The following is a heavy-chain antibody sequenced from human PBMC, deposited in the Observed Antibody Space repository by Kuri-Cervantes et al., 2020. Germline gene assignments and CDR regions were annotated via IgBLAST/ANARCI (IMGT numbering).Heavy chain of an antibody. Sequence: GESLKISCAASGFTFSSYGMHWVRQAPGKGLEWVAVISYDGSNKYYADSVKGRFTISRDNSKNTLYLQMNSLRAEDTAVYYCARDASIADYWGQGTLVTVSS. CDR3: ARDASIADY. CDR1: GFTFSSYG. CDR2: ISYDGSNK. J-gene: IGHJ4*02. V-gene: IGHV3-30*03.